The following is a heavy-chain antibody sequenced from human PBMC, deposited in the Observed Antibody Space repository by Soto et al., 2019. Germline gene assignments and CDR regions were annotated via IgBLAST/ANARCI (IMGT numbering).Heavy chain of an antibody. V-gene: IGHV5-51*01. CDR2: VYAGDSDT. J-gene: IGHJ4*02. Sequence: GESLKISCQGSGYTFSNYWIGWVRQMPGKGLEWMGIVYAGDSDTTYSPSFQGQVTFSVDRSINTAYLEWSSLKASDTAMYYCARQNGGGYLYLYYWGQGTQVTSPQ. CDR3: ARQNGGGYLYLYY. D-gene: IGHD3-16*02. CDR1: GYTFSNYW.